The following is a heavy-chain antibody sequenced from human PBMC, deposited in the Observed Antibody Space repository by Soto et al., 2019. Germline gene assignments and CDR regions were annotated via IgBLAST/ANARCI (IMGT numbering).Heavy chain of an antibody. J-gene: IGHJ4*02. Sequence: GASVKVSCKASGYTFTSYGISWVRQAPGQGLEWMGWISAYNGNTNYAQKLQGRVTMTTDTSTSTAYMELRSLRSDDTAVYYCARVATYYYHSSFRFKDYWGQGTLVTAPQ. CDR1: GYTFTSYG. CDR2: ISAYNGNT. D-gene: IGHD3-22*01. CDR3: ARVATYYYHSSFRFKDY. V-gene: IGHV1-18*01.